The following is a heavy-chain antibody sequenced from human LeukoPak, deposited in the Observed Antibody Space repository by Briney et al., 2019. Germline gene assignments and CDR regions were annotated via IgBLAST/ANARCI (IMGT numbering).Heavy chain of an antibody. V-gene: IGHV4-59*01. J-gene: IGHJ5*02. Sequence: SETLSLTCTVSGGSISSYYWSWIRQPPGKGPEWIGYIYYSGSTNYNPSLKSRVTISVDTSKNQFSLKLSSVTAADTAVYYCARGDSSSWYEWFDPWGQGTLVTVSS. CDR1: GGSISSYY. D-gene: IGHD6-13*01. CDR2: IYYSGST. CDR3: ARGDSSSWYEWFDP.